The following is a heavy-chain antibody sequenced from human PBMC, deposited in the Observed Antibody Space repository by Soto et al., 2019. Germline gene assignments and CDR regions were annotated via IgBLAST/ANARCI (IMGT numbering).Heavy chain of an antibody. CDR2: LVPKFGAP. Sequence: QAHLVQSGAEVKKPGSSVKVSCRASGGSVSSHCLIWVRQAPGQGLEWMGGLVPKFGAPKYAQKFQDRVTITADISTTTVYMELNRLKVEDTAMYFCARWAGECTEGDWFATLDFWGQGTPLTVSS. CDR1: GGSVSSHC. D-gene: IGHD3-9*01. V-gene: IGHV1-69*06. CDR3: ARWAGECTEGDWFATLDF. J-gene: IGHJ4*02.